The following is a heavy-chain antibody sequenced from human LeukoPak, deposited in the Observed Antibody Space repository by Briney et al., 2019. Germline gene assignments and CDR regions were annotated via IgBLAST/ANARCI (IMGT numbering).Heavy chain of an antibody. CDR1: GGSFSGYY. J-gene: IGHJ4*02. D-gene: IGHD3-10*01. CDR3: ARQRGYNPYYYGSGSYGGNPFDY. V-gene: IGHV4-34*01. Sequence: PSETLSLTCAVYGGSFSGYYWGWIRQPPGKGLEWIGEINHSGSTNYNPSLKSRVTISVDTSKNQFSLKLSSVTAADTAVYYCARQRGYNPYYYGSGSYGGNPFDYWGQGTLVTVSS. CDR2: INHSGST.